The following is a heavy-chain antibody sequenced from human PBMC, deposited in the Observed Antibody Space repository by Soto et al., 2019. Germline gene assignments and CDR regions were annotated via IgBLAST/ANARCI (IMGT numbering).Heavy chain of an antibody. V-gene: IGHV3-30*03. CDR1: GFTFSNYG. CDR2: ISYDGSNK. J-gene: IGHJ4*02. CDR3: AGGGRWGDY. Sequence: QVQVVESGGGVVQPGRSLRLSCAASGFTFSNYGMQWVRQAPGKGLEWVAVISYDGSNKYYADSVKGRFTISRDNSKNTLYLQMNRLRNEDTAVYYCAGGGRWGDYWGQGTLVTVSS. D-gene: IGHD3-16*01.